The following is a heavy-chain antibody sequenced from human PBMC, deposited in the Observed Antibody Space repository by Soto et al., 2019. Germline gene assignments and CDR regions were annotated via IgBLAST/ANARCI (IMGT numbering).Heavy chain of an antibody. CDR1: GCSLSTSGVG. CDR2: TYWDDDK. Sequence: QITLKESGPTLVKPTQTLTLTCTFSGCSLSTSGVGVGWIRQPPGKALEWLALTYWDDDKRYSPSLKSRLTITKDNSKNQVVLTMTNMDPVDTATYYCAHRQRTVYFDYWGQGTLVTVSS. D-gene: IGHD4-17*01. J-gene: IGHJ4*02. V-gene: IGHV2-5*02. CDR3: AHRQRTVYFDY.